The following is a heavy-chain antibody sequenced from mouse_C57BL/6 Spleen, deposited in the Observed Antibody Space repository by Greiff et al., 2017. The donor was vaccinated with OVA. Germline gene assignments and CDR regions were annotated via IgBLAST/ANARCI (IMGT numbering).Heavy chain of an antibody. D-gene: IGHD1-1*02. CDR1: GYAFSSSW. Sequence: VQLQQSGPELVKPGASVKISCTASGYAFSSSWMNWVKQRPGKGLEWIGRIYPGDGDTNYNGKFKGKATLTADKSSSTAYMQLSSLTSADSEVYFCGGSNYYAMDYWGQGTSVTVSS. CDR2: IYPGDGDT. V-gene: IGHV1-82*01. CDR3: GGSNYYAMDY. J-gene: IGHJ4*01.